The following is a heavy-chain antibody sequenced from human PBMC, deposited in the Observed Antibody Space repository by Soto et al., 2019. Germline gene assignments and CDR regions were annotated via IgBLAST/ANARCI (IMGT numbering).Heavy chain of an antibody. CDR2: ISGSGGST. D-gene: IGHD3-22*01. V-gene: IGHV3-23*01. CDR1: GFTFSSYA. J-gene: IGHJ6*02. Sequence: GGSLRLSCAASGFTFSSYAMSWVRQAPGKGLEWVSAISGSGGSTYYADSVKGRFTISRDNSKNTLYLQMNSLRAEDTAVYYCAKAQYYYDSSGYYYGMDVWGQGTTVTVSS. CDR3: AKAQYYYDSSGYYYGMDV.